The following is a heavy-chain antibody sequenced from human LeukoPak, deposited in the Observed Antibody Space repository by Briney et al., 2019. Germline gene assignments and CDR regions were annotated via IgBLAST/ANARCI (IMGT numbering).Heavy chain of an antibody. CDR3: ARDNDSRDPPHFDY. CDR2: IYHSGRT. D-gene: IGHD3-16*01. J-gene: IGHJ4*02. Sequence: KPSETLSLTCTVSGYSISSGYYWGWIRQPPGKGLEWIGSIYHSGRTFYNPSLKSRVTISVDTSKNQFSLKLTSVTAADTAVYYCARDNDSRDPPHFDYWGQGTLVTVSS. CDR1: GYSISSGYY. V-gene: IGHV4-38-2*02.